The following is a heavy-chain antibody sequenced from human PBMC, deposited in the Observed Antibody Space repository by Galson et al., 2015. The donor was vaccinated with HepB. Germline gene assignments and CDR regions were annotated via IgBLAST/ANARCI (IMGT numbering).Heavy chain of an antibody. J-gene: IGHJ6*02. CDR1: GFTFSSYA. CDR2: ISYDGSNK. Sequence: SLRLSCAASGFTFSSYAMHWVRQAPGKGLEWVAVISYDGSNKYYADSVKGRFTISRDNSKNTLYLQMNSLRAEDTAVYYCARGIQLWLNYGMDVWGPGTPVTVSS. V-gene: IGHV3-30-3*01. CDR3: ARGIQLWLNYGMDV. D-gene: IGHD5-18*01.